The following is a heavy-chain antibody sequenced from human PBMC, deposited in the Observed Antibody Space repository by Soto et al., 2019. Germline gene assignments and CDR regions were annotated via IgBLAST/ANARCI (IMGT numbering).Heavy chain of an antibody. V-gene: IGHV1-69*13. CDR1: GGTFSSYA. CDR2: IIPIFGTA. Sequence: GASVKVSCKASGGTFSSYAISWVRQAPGQGLEWMGGIIPIFGTANYAQKFQGRVTITADESTSTAYMELSSLRSEDTAVYYCARAYYDILTGLGYYYYYGMDVWGQGTTVTVSS. D-gene: IGHD3-9*01. CDR3: ARAYYDILTGLGYYYYYGMDV. J-gene: IGHJ6*02.